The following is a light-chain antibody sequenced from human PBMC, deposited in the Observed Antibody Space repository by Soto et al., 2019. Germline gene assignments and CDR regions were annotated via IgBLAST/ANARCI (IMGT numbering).Light chain of an antibody. Sequence: QSALTQPASVSGSPGQSITISCTGTSSDVGTYSLVSWYQQRPGKAPQLMIFESIKRPSGVSSRFSGSKSGNTASLTISGLQAEDEADYYCCSYTGTSTGVFGGGTKLTVL. J-gene: IGLJ3*02. CDR2: ESI. CDR1: SSDVGTYSL. V-gene: IGLV2-23*01. CDR3: CSYTGTSTGV.